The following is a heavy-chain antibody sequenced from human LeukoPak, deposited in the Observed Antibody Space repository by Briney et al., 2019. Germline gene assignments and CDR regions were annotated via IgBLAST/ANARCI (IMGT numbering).Heavy chain of an antibody. CDR3: ARDSSFYAFDI. CDR2: ISSSSSYI. Sequence: GGSLRLSCAASGFAFSSYSMNWVRQAPGKGLEWVSSISSSSSYIYYADSVKGRFTISRDNAKNSLYLQMNSLRAEDTAVYYCARDSSFYAFDIWGQGTMVTVSS. D-gene: IGHD3-16*02. J-gene: IGHJ3*02. V-gene: IGHV3-21*01. CDR1: GFAFSSYS.